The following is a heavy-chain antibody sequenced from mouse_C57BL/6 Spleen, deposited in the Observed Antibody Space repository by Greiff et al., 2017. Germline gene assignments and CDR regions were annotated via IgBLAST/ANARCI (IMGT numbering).Heavy chain of an antibody. V-gene: IGHV1-50*01. CDR2: IDPSDSYT. J-gene: IGHJ3*01. D-gene: IGHD3-2*02. CDR3: ARPGAAQATFAY. CDR1: GYTFTSYW. Sequence: QVQLQQPGAELVKPGASVKLSCKASGYTFTSYWMQWVKQRPGQGLEWIGEIDPSDSYTNYNQKFKGKATLTVDTSSSTAYMQLSSLTSEDSAVYYGARPGAAQATFAYWGQGTLVTVSA.